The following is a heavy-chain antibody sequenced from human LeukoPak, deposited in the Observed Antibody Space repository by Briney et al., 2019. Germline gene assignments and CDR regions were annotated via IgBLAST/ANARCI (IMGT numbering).Heavy chain of an antibody. J-gene: IGHJ5*02. Sequence: GASLRLCCAASGFTFSSYAMCWGRQAPGKGLQWVSSITRSGDNTYYADSVKGRFTISRDNTKNTLHLQVNSLRAEDTAVYYCVRGSSANYDTWGQGTLVTVSS. D-gene: IGHD4/OR15-4a*01. CDR1: GFTFSSYA. V-gene: IGHV3-23*01. CDR2: ITRSGDNT. CDR3: VRGSSANYDT.